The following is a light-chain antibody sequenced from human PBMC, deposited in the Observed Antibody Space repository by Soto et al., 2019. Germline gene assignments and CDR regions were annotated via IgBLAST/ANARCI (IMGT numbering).Light chain of an antibody. Sequence: QSALTQPASVSGSPGQSITISCTGTSSDVGGYDYVSWYQQYPGKAPKLMIYEVSNRPSGISNRFSGSKSGNTASLRISGLQTEDEADYYCGSYTGTNTLVFGGGTKLTV. CDR1: SSDVGGYDY. V-gene: IGLV2-14*01. CDR3: GSYTGTNTLV. CDR2: EVS. J-gene: IGLJ3*02.